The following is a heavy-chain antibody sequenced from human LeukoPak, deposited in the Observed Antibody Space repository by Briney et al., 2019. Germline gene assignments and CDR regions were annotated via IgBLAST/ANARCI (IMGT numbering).Heavy chain of an antibody. D-gene: IGHD5-18*01. V-gene: IGHV4-34*01. CDR1: GGSFSGYY. CDR2: INLSGST. CDR3: ARVYSDY. J-gene: IGHJ4*02. Sequence: SETLSLTCAVYGGSFSGYYWSWIRQPPGKGLGWIGEINLSGSTNYNPSLKSRVTISVDTSKNQFSLRLSSVTAADTAVYYCARVYSDYWGQGTLVTVSS.